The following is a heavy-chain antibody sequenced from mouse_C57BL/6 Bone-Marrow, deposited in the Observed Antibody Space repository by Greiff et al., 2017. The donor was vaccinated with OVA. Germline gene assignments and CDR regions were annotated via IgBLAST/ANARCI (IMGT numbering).Heavy chain of an antibody. CDR1: GFSFNTYA. D-gene: IGHD1-1*01. Sequence: DVQLVESGGGLVQPKGSLKLSCAASGFSFNTYAMNWVRQAPGKGLEWVARIRSKSNNYATYYADSVKDRFTISRDDSESMLYLQMNNLKTEDTAMYYCVRQGYGFDYWGQGTTLTVSS. CDR2: IRSKSNNYAT. J-gene: IGHJ2*01. CDR3: VRQGYGFDY. V-gene: IGHV10-1*01.